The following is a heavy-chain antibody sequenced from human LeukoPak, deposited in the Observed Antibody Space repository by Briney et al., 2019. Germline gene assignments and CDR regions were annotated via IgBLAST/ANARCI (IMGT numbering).Heavy chain of an antibody. Sequence: GGSLRLSCAASGFIFSNYAMSSVRQAPGKGLEWVSAISGSGGSTYYADSVKGRFTISRDNSKNTLYLQMNSLRAEDTAVYYCAKDDQVPAAINFDYWGQGTLVTASS. CDR1: GFIFSNYA. J-gene: IGHJ4*02. CDR3: AKDDQVPAAINFDY. CDR2: ISGSGGST. V-gene: IGHV3-23*01. D-gene: IGHD2-2*01.